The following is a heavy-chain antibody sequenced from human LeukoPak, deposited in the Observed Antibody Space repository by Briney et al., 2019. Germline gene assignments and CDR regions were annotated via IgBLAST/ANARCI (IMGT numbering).Heavy chain of an antibody. CDR2: INWNGDTT. Sequence: GGSLRLSCVASGFTFDDYGMSWVRQAPGKGLEWVSGINWNGDTTGYADSVKGRFTISRDNSKNNVYLQMYSLRVEDTSIYYCVRDYNWGFDYWGQGTVVTVSS. CDR3: VRDYNWGFDY. V-gene: IGHV3-20*04. CDR1: GFTFDDYG. D-gene: IGHD1-1*01. J-gene: IGHJ4*02.